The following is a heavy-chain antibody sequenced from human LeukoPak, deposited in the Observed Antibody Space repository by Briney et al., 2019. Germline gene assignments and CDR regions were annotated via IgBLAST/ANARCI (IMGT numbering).Heavy chain of an antibody. Sequence: ASVKVCCKASGYTLTSYYMHWVRQAPGQGLEWMGIINPTVGDTIYAQKFQGRVTMTRDMSTSTVYMELSSLRSDDTAVYYSARAGGQQLVLDDAFDILGQRTIVTVSS. CDR3: ARAGGQQLVLDDAFDI. CDR1: GYTLTSYY. D-gene: IGHD6-13*01. CDR2: INPTVGDT. V-gene: IGHV1-46*01. J-gene: IGHJ3*02.